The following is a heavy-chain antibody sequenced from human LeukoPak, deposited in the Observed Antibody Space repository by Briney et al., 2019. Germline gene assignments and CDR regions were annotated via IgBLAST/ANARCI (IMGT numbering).Heavy chain of an antibody. CDR1: GYTFTGYY. Sequence: GAPVKVSCKASGYTFTGYYMHWVRQAPGQGLEWMGWINPNSGGTNYAQKFQGRVTMTRDTSISTAYMSRLRSDDTAVYYCARDPQDIVVVPAAMWYYYYGMDVWGQGTTVTVSS. CDR3: ARDPQDIVVVPAAMWYYYYGMDV. J-gene: IGHJ6*02. D-gene: IGHD2-2*01. V-gene: IGHV1-2*02. CDR2: INPNSGGT.